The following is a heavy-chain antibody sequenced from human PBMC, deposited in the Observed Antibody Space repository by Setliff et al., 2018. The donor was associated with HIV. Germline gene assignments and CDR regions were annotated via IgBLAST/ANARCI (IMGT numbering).Heavy chain of an antibody. CDR3: AASPAAVTPRYFDF. Sequence: TGGSLRLSCAASGFASSSHAMNWVRQAPGKGLEWVSAISGSGVSTYSADSVKGRFTISRDNSKNTLYLQLTSLRAEDTAVYYCAASPAAVTPRYFDFWGQGTLVTVSS. CDR2: ISGSGVST. D-gene: IGHD4-17*01. J-gene: IGHJ4*02. V-gene: IGHV3-23*01. CDR1: GFASSSHA.